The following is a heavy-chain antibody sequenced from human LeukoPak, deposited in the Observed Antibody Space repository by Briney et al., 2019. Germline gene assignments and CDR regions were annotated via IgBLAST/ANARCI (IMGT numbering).Heavy chain of an antibody. J-gene: IGHJ4*02. D-gene: IGHD7-27*01. CDR2: ISSTATTL. V-gene: IGHV3-48*03. CDR1: GFTLSSYE. CDR3: ARSWGFFDY. Sequence: GGSLRLSCAASGFTLSSYEMNWVRQAGGKGLYWVSSISSTATTLYYPHSLTARFPISRHNAKNSLSLQMNSLKAEDTAVYYCARSWGFFDYWGQGTLVTVSS.